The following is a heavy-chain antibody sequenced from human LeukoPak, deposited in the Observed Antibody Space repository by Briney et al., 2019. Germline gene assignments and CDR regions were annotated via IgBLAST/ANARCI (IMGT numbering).Heavy chain of an antibody. CDR3: AREDHDYFAMDV. CDR2: IYYRGNT. V-gene: IGHV4-31*03. CDR1: GGSINSGGYY. Sequence: PSETLSLTCTVSGGSINSGGYYWSWIRQHPGKGLEWLGYIYYRGNTHYNSSLKSRVTISVDTSMNQFSLKLNSVTAADSAVYYCAREDHDYFAMDVWGQGTTVTVSS. J-gene: IGHJ6*02.